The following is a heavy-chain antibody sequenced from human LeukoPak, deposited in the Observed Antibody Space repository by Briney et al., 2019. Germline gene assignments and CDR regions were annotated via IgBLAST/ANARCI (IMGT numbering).Heavy chain of an antibody. V-gene: IGHV3-48*04. Sequence: GGSLRLSCAASGFTFSSYSMNWVRQAPGKGLEWVSYISSSSSTIYYADSVKGRFTISRDNAKNSLYLQMNSLRAEDTAVYYCARVRSGYDVAMGRGYYYYYMDVWGKGTKVTVSS. D-gene: IGHD5-12*01. CDR3: ARVRSGYDVAMGRGYYYYYMDV. J-gene: IGHJ6*03. CDR2: ISSSSSTI. CDR1: GFTFSSYS.